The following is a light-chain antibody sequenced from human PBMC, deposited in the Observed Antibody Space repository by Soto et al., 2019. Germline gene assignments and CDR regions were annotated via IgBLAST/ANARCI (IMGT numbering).Light chain of an antibody. CDR2: MAS. V-gene: IGKV2-28*01. CDR1: QSLLHSDGYNY. Sequence: DIVMTQSPLSLPVTPGEPASISCRSSQSLLHSDGYNYLDWYLQKPGQSPQLLIHMASNRASGVPDRFSGSGSGTDFTLKISRVEAEDVGVYYCMQALKTLTFGQGTRLEIK. CDR3: MQALKTLT. J-gene: IGKJ5*01.